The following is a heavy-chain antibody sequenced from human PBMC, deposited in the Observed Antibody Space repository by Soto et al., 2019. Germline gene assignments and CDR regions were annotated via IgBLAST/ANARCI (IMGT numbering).Heavy chain of an antibody. CDR3: ASDTVAGYHYFDY. V-gene: IGHV3-33*01. CDR2: IWYDGSNK. D-gene: IGHD6-19*01. J-gene: IGHJ4*02. CDR1: GFTFSSYG. Sequence: PGGALRLSCAASGFTFSSYGMHWVRQAPGKGLEWVAVIWYDGSNKYYADSVKGRFTISRDNSKNTLYLQMNSLSAADTAVYYCASDTVAGYHYFDYWGQGTLVTVSS.